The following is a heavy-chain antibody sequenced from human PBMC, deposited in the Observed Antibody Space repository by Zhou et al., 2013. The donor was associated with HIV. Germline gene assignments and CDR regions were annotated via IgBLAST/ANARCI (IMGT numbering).Heavy chain of an antibody. D-gene: IGHD2-15*01. V-gene: IGHV3-66*01. J-gene: IGHJ4*02. CDR2: VYKGGDS. CDR1: GFPLSDNY. CDR3: ASNYCSRGSCYFDF. Sequence: EVQLVESGGALVLPGGSLRLSCVVSGFPLSDNYISWVRQAPGKGLEWVSTVYKGGDSYYADSVKGRFTISRDISKNTLFLQMNNLRAEDTAVYHCASNYCSRGSCYFDFWGQGTLVIVSS.